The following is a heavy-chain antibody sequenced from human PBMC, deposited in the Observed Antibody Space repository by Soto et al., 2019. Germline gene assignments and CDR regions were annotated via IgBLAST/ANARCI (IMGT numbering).Heavy chain of an antibody. CDR1: GFTFSTYW. CDR2: INGDGSST. J-gene: IGHJ6*02. V-gene: IGHV3-74*01. D-gene: IGHD3-10*01. Sequence: EVQLVESGGGLVQPGASLRLSCAASGFTFSTYWMHWVRQAPGKGLVWVSRINGDGSSTNYADSVEGRFTISRDNAKNTLYLQMNSLRVEDTAVYYCATYGQNYYYYGMDVWGQGTTVTVSS. CDR3: ATYGQNYYYYGMDV.